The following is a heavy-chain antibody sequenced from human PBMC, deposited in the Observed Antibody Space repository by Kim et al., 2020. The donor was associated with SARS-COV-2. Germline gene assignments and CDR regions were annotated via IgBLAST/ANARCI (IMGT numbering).Heavy chain of an antibody. J-gene: IGHJ6*03. D-gene: IGHD3-10*01. CDR1: GGTFSSYA. Sequence: SVKVSCKASGGTFSSYAISWVRQAPGQGLEWMGGIIPIFGTANYAQKFQGRVTITADESTSTAYMELSSLRSEDTAVYYCARGPITMVQGGYYYYYYMDVWGKGTTVTVSS. V-gene: IGHV1-69*13. CDR2: IIPIFGTA. CDR3: ARGPITMVQGGYYYYYYMDV.